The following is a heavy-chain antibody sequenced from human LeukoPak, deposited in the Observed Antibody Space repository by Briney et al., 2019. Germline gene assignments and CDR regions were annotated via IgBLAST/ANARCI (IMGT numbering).Heavy chain of an antibody. D-gene: IGHD5-18*01. J-gene: IGHJ4*02. Sequence: PGRSLRLSCAASGFTLRSYGMHWVRQAPGKGLEWVAVISYDGGKRYYADSVKGRFTISRDNSKTTLSLQMSSLRWEDTALYYCAKEGWTSSWILSFDYWGQGTLVTVSS. CDR3: AKEGWTSSWILSFDY. V-gene: IGHV3-30*18. CDR1: GFTLRSYG. CDR2: ISYDGGKR.